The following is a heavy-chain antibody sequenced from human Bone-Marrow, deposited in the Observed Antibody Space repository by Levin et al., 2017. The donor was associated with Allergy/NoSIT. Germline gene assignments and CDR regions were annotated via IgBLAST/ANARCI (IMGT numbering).Heavy chain of an antibody. Sequence: PGGSLRLSCAASGFTFDSFAMSWVRQAPGKGLEWVSVISGSGSRTYNADSVKGRFTISRDTSSHRLYLQMNSLRGDDTAVYYCARVNGYVEYGDCIDSWGQGTLVTVSS. J-gene: IGHJ4*02. CDR1: GFTFDSFA. CDR3: ARVNGYVEYGDCIDS. CDR2: ISGSGSRT. D-gene: IGHD4-17*01. V-gene: IGHV3-23*01.